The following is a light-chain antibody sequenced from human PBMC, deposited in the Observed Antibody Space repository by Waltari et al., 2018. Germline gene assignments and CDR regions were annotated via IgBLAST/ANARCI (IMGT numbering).Light chain of an antibody. CDR1: QGISSY. Sequence: DIQLTQSPSFLSASVGDRVTITCRASQGISSYLAWFQQNPGKAPKLLIYAASTLQSGVPSRCSGSGSGTDFTLRISSLQPEDFSTYYCQQLNSYPRTFGQGTKVEIK. CDR3: QQLNSYPRT. CDR2: AAS. V-gene: IGKV1-9*01. J-gene: IGKJ1*01.